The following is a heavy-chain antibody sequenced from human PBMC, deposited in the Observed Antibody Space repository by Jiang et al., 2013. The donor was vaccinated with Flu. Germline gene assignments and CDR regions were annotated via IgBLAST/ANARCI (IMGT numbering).Heavy chain of an antibody. V-gene: IGHV4-34*01. Sequence: GLLKPSETLSLTCAVYGGSFSGYYWSWIRQPPGKGLEWIGEINHSGSTNYNPSLKSRVTISVDTSKNQFSLKLSSVTAADTAVYYCARSGGYSTSSSFLDYWGQGTLVTVSS. CDR3: ARSGGYSTSSSFLDY. CDR1: GGSFSGYY. D-gene: IGHD6-6*01. CDR2: INHSGST. J-gene: IGHJ4*02.